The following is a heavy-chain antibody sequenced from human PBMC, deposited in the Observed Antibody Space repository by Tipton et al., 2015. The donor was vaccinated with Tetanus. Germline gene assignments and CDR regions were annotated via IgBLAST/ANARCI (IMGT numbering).Heavy chain of an antibody. Sequence: SLRLSCAASGFTFNGYGMHWVRQAPGKGLEWLALVWYDGSEQYYADSVKGRFTISRDNSKNTVDLQMNNLRDEDTAVYYCAREGSLEWLGPVDSGGQGTLVAVSS. CDR2: VWYDGSEQ. V-gene: IGHV3-33*01. J-gene: IGHJ4*02. CDR1: GFTFNGYG. CDR3: AREGSLEWLGPVDS. D-gene: IGHD3-3*01.